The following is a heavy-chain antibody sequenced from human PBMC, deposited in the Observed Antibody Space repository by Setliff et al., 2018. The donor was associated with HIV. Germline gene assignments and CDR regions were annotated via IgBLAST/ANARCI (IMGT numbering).Heavy chain of an antibody. J-gene: IGHJ5*01. CDR2: LYYSGST. D-gene: IGHD1-7*01. V-gene: IGHV4-59*08. CDR3: ARVRLELRQYWFDS. CDR1: GVSIRSYY. Sequence: SETLSLTCTVSGVSIRSYYWTWIRQSPGKGLEWIGHLYYSGSTNYNPSLRGRVTISVDTSKNQVSLKLNSVTAADTAVYYCARVRLELRQYWFDSWGQGSPVTVSS.